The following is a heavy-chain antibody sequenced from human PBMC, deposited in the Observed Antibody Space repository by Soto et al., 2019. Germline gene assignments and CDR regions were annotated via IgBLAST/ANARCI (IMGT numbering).Heavy chain of an antibody. CDR2: IKSKTDGGTT. V-gene: IGHV3-15*07. CDR1: GFTFSNAW. Sequence: GGSLRLSCAASGFTFSNAWMNWVRQAPGKGLEWVGRIKSKTDGGTTDYAAPVKGRFTISREDSKNTLYLQMNSLKTEDTAVYYCTTDSRHYYDSSGYYYYYYYGMDVWGQGTTVTVSS. D-gene: IGHD3-22*01. J-gene: IGHJ6*02. CDR3: TTDSRHYYDSSGYYYYYYYGMDV.